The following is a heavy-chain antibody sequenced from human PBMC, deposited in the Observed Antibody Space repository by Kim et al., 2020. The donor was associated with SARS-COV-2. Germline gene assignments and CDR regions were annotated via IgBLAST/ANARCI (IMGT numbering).Heavy chain of an antibody. CDR3: AIHALRSLWFWALGDFDS. J-gene: IGHJ4*02. CDR2: FYDSGTA. D-gene: IGHD3-10*01. V-gene: IGHV4-39*01. Sequence: SETLSLTCTVSGASINTADSYWAWIRKAPGKGLEWIGSFYDSGTAYYNTSLKSRVSISVDTSKNQFSLNMSSATAADTALYYCAIHALRSLWFWALGDFDSWRQGTLVAVAS. CDR1: GASINTADSY.